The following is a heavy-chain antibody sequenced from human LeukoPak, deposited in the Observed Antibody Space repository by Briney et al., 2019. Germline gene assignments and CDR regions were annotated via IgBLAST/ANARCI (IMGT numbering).Heavy chain of an antibody. D-gene: IGHD3-22*01. V-gene: IGHV1-69*06. CDR1: GGTFSSYA. CDR2: IIPIFGTA. J-gene: IGHJ4*02. CDR3: ARDTRRDYYDSSGYYSVY. Sequence: SVKVSCKASGGTFSSYAISWVRQAPGQGLEWMGGIIPIFGTANYAQKFQGRVTITADKSTSTAYMELSSLRSEDTAVYYCARDTRRDYYDSSGYYSVYWGQGALVTVSS.